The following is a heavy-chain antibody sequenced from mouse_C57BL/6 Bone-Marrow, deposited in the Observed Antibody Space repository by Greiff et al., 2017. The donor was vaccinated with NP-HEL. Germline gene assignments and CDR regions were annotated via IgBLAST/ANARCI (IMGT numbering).Heavy chain of an antibody. J-gene: IGHJ4*01. V-gene: IGHV1-42*01. D-gene: IGHD1-1*01. Sequence: VQLKESGPELVKPGASVKISCKASGYSFTGYYMNWVKQSPEKSLEWIGEINPSTGGTTYNQKFKAKATLTVDKSSSTAYMQLKSLTSEDSAVYYCARGGFYYYGSTYAMDYWGQGTSVTVSS. CDR3: ARGGFYYYGSTYAMDY. CDR1: GYSFTGYY. CDR2: INPSTGGT.